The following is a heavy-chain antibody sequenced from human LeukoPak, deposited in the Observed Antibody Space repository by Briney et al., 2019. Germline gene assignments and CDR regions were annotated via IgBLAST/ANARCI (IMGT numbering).Heavy chain of an antibody. Sequence: GGSLRLSCAASGITFINAWMTWVRQAPGKGLEWVGRIYRSSNGETTDYGAPVKGRFTMSRDDSKNTLYLQMNSLKTEDTAVYYSTTYSSGSCPFWSQGTLVTVSS. CDR2: IYRSSNGETT. V-gene: IGHV3-15*05. CDR1: GITFINAW. J-gene: IGHJ4*02. CDR3: TTYSSGSCPF. D-gene: IGHD6-19*01.